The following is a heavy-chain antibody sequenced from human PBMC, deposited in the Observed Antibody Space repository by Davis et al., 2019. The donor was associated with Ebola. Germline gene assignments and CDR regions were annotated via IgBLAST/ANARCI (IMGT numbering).Heavy chain of an antibody. V-gene: IGHV1-18*01. CDR2: ISPYSGTT. CDR1: GYTFASYG. D-gene: IGHD2-21*02. Sequence: ASVPVSCQASGYTFASYGISCVRQAPRQGLEWVGWISPYSGTTDHAQKFQGRVTMTTDPSTTTASMELRSLRSDDTAVYYCARLSYCGGDCADLDYWGQGTLVTVYS. CDR3: ARLSYCGGDCADLDY. J-gene: IGHJ4*02.